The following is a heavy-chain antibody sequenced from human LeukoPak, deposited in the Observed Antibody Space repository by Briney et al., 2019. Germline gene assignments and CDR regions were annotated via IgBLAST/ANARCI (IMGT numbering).Heavy chain of an antibody. CDR2: INHSGST. J-gene: IGHJ4*02. D-gene: IGHD5-18*01. CDR3: ARGGGFSYGPPSDY. V-gene: IGHV4-34*01. Sequence: PETLSLTCAVYGGSFSGYYWSWIRQPPGKGLEWIGEINHSGSTNYNPSLKSRVTISVDTSKNQFSLKLSSVTAADTAVYYCARGGGFSYGPPSDYWGQGTLVTVSS. CDR1: GGSFSGYY.